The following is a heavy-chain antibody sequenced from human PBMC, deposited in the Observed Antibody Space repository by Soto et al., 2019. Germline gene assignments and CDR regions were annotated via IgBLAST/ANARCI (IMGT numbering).Heavy chain of an antibody. J-gene: IGHJ6*02. CDR2: IWYDGSNK. CDR3: ARDYRWLQLDGDGNGMDV. V-gene: IGHV3-33*01. CDR1: GFTFSSYG. Sequence: GGSLRLSCAASGFTFSSYGMHWVRQAPGKGLEWVAVIWYDGSNKYYADSVKGRFTISRDNSKNTLYLQMNSLRAEDTAVYYCARDYRWLQLDGDGNGMDVWGQGTTVTVSS. D-gene: IGHD5-12*01.